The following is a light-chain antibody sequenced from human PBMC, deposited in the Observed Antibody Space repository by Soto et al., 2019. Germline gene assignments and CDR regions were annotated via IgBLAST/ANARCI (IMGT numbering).Light chain of an antibody. CDR3: QQYNSYPLT. CDR2: AAS. Sequence: DIQMTQSQSSLSASVEDRVTITCRASQSISSYLNWYQQKPGKAPKLLIYAASSLQSGVPSRFSGSGSGTEFTLTISSLQPDDFATYYCQQYNSYPLTFGGGTKVDIK. V-gene: IGKV1-39*01. CDR1: QSISSY. J-gene: IGKJ4*01.